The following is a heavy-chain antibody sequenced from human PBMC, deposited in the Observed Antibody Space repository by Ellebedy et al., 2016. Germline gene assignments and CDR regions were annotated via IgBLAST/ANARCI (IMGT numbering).Heavy chain of an antibody. D-gene: IGHD6-6*01. CDR2: IGNTAGSS. CDR1: GFTFTSYA. V-gene: IGHV3-23*01. J-gene: IGHJ4*02. CDR3: VRTVASPHPYYFDS. Sequence: GESLKISCAASGFTFTSYAISWVRQAPGKGLEWVSSIGNTAGSSFHADFVKGRFTVSRDASKNTVYLQMNSLRADDTALYYCVRTVASPHPYYFDSWGQGALVTVSS.